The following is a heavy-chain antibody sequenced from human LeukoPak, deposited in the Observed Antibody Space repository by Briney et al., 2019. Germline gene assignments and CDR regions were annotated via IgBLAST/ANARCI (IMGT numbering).Heavy chain of an antibody. J-gene: IGHJ6*02. V-gene: IGHV3-23*01. CDR3: ANTMVRGSYNMDV. D-gene: IGHD3-10*01. CDR2: ISNSGSST. CDR1: GFTFTSYA. Sequence: GGSLRLSCAASGFTFTSYAMTWVRQAPGKGLEWVSGISNSGSSTYYADSVKGRFTISRDNSKNTLYLQLSSLRAEDTAVYYWANTMVRGSYNMDVGGQGTTVTVSS.